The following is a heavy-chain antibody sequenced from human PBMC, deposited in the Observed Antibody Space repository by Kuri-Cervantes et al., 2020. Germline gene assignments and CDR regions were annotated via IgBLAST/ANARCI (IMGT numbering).Heavy chain of an antibody. J-gene: IGHJ6*03. D-gene: IGHD6-13*01. CDR1: GGSVSSGSYY. V-gene: IGHV4-61*01. Sequence: SETLSLTCTVSGGSVSSGSYYWSWIRQPPGKRLEWIGYIYYRGSTNYNPSLKSRVTISVDTSKNQFSLKLSSVTAADTAVYYCARHGYSSSWYVYYHYYMDVWGNGTTVTVSS. CDR3: ARHGYSSSWYVYYHYYMDV. CDR2: IYYRGST.